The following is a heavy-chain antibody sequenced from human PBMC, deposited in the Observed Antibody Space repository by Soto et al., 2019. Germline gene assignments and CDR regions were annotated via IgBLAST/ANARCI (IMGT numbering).Heavy chain of an antibody. D-gene: IGHD4-17*01. Sequence: PGESLKISCKGSGYSFTSYWIGWVRQIPGKGLEWMGIIYPGDSDTRYSPSFQGQVTISADKSISTAYLQWSSLKASDTAMYYCARRQTLDYGDYDNYGMDVWGQGTTVTVSS. J-gene: IGHJ6*02. CDR1: GYSFTSYW. CDR3: ARRQTLDYGDYDNYGMDV. CDR2: IYPGDSDT. V-gene: IGHV5-51*01.